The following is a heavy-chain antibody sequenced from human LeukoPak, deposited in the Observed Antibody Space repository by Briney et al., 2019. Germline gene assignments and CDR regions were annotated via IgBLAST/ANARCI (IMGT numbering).Heavy chain of an antibody. CDR2: IYYSGST. J-gene: IGHJ4*02. CDR1: GGSISSTTYF. V-gene: IGHV4-39*01. CDR3: ARISLRLGELSSN. D-gene: IGHD3-16*02. Sequence: SETLSLTCTVSGGSISSTTYFWAWIRQPPGKGLEWIANIYYSGSTYYNPSLQSRVTIAMDTSKNQFSLKLYSVTAADTAVYYCARISLRLGELSSNLGQGTLVTVSS.